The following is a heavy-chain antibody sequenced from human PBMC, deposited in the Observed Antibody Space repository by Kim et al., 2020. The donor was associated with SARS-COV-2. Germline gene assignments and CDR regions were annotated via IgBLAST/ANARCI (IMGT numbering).Heavy chain of an antibody. J-gene: IGHJ4*02. CDR2: IIPILGTT. V-gene: IGHV1-69*13. CDR3: AKEGSGYCAGGSCPLFAY. D-gene: IGHD2-15*01. CDR1: GGTFSSYV. Sequence: SVKVSCKASGGTFSSYVISWVRQAPGQGLEWMGGIIPILGTTNYAQKFQGRVTITADGSTSTAYMELSSLRSEDTAVYYCAKEGSGYCAGGSCPLFAYWGQGTLVTVSS.